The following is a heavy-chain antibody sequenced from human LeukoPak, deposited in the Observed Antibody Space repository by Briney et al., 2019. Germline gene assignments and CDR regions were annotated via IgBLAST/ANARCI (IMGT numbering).Heavy chain of an antibody. CDR1: GFTFSGYA. CDR2: IGGSGGTT. J-gene: IGHJ4*02. V-gene: IGHV3-23*01. CDR3: AKGRGATVVANFDY. Sequence: GGSLRLSCAASGFTFSGYAMNWVRQAPGKGLEWVSGIGGSGGTTYYADSVKGRFTISRDNSKNTLYLQMNSLRAEDTAVYYCAKGRGATVVANFDYWGQGTLVTVSS. D-gene: IGHD4-23*01.